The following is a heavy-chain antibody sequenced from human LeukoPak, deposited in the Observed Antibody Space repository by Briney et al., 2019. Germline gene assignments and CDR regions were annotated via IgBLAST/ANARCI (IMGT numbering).Heavy chain of an antibody. CDR3: ARGRCSGGSCYLGYFQH. CDR2: INHSGST. V-gene: IGHV4-34*01. J-gene: IGHJ1*01. Sequence: SETLSLTCAVYGGSCSGYYWSWIRQPPGKGLEWIGEINHSGSTNYNPSLKSRVTISVDTSKNQFSLKLSSVTAADTAVYYCARGRCSGGSCYLGYFQHWGQGTLVTVSS. D-gene: IGHD2-15*01. CDR1: GGSCSGYY.